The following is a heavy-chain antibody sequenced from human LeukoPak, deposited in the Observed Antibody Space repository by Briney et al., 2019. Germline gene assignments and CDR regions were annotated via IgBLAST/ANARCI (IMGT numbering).Heavy chain of an antibody. V-gene: IGHV3-48*03. D-gene: IGHD3-22*01. CDR1: GFTFSSYE. CDR3: ARDYYDSSGYPEYFQH. Sequence: GGSLRLSCAASGFTFSSYEMNWVRQAPGKGLEWVSYISSSGSTIYYADSVKGRFNISRDNAKNSLYLQMNSLRAEDTAVYYCARDYYDSSGYPEYFQHWGQGTLVTVSS. CDR2: ISSSGSTI. J-gene: IGHJ1*01.